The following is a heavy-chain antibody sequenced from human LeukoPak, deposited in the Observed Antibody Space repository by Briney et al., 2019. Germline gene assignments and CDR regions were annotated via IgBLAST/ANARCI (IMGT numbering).Heavy chain of an antibody. Sequence: PGGSLRLSCAASGLTVSTNYVTWVRQAPGKGLEWVSVIHSVGSTYYADSVKGRFSISRDNSKNTVYLQMNSLRAEDTAVYYCARDGRITISGAADNFDYWGQGTLVTVSS. CDR3: ARDGRITISGAADNFDY. CDR1: GLTVSTNY. CDR2: IHSVGST. J-gene: IGHJ4*02. V-gene: IGHV3-53*01. D-gene: IGHD3-3*01.